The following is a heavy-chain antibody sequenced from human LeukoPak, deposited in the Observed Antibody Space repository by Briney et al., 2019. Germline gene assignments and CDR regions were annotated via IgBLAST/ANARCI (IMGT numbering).Heavy chain of an antibody. CDR1: GFTFSIYG. Sequence: GGSLRLSCAASGFTFSIYGMHWVRQAPGKGLEWVASIRYDGSNKYYADSVKGRFTISRDNSKNTLYLQMNSLRAEDTAVYYCASTLRYYDFWSGYFNWFDPWGQGTLVTVSS. CDR3: ASTLRYYDFWSGYFNWFDP. V-gene: IGHV3-30*02. J-gene: IGHJ5*02. D-gene: IGHD3-3*01. CDR2: IRYDGSNK.